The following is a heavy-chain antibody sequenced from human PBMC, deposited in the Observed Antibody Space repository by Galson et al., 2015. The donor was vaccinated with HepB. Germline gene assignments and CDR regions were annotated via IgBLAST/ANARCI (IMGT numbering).Heavy chain of an antibody. CDR1: GYTFTNYY. D-gene: IGHD3-10*01. V-gene: IGHV1-46*03. CDR2: INPSDGNT. J-gene: IGHJ4*02. Sequence: SVKVSCKASGYTFTNYYFYWVRQAPGQGLEWMGLINPSDGNTKYAQKFQGRVVMTRDTSTSTVYMELSSLRSEDTAVYHCARVGRWYYYGAGSYYLDYWGQGTQVTVSP. CDR3: ARVGRWYYYGAGSYYLDY.